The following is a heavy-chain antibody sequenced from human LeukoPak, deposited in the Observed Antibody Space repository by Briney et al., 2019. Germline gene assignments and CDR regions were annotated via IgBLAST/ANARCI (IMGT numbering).Heavy chain of an antibody. V-gene: IGHV3-23*01. CDR2: ISGSGGST. CDR1: EFTFSSYA. J-gene: IGHJ4*02. CDR3: AKDRQPYCSGDSCYSGFDY. Sequence: GGSLRLSCAASEFTFSSYAMSWVRQAPGKGLEWVSVISGSGGSTYYADSVKGRFTISRDNSKNTLYLQMNSLRPEDTAVYYCAKDRQPYCSGDSCYSGFDYWGQGTLVTVSS. D-gene: IGHD2-15*01.